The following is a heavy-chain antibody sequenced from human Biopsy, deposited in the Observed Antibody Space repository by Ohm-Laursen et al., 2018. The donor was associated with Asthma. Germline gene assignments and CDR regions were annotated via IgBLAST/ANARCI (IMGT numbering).Heavy chain of an antibody. J-gene: IGHJ4*02. V-gene: IGHV4-31*03. CDR1: YGSITSSGYY. D-gene: IGHD3-22*01. CDR3: ARAQDYYDSRGYYRSFDY. Sequence: TLSLTCTVPYGSITSSGYYWTWIRQHPGKGLEWIGFIYYSGSTYYNPSLKSRVSISIDTSKNQFSLKLSSVTAADTAVYYCARAQDYYDSRGYYRSFDYWGQGTLVTVSS. CDR2: IYYSGST.